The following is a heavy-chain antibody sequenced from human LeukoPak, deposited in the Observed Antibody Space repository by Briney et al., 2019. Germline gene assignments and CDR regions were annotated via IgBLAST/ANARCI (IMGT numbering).Heavy chain of an antibody. Sequence: PTGGSLRLSCAASGFTFSSYGMHWVRQAPGKGPEWVAVISYDGSNKYYADSLKGRFTISRDNSKNTLHLQMNSLRAEDTAVYYCAKEDCSSAVCSFGGYLDYWGQGTLVTVSS. CDR1: GFTFSSYG. V-gene: IGHV3-30*18. CDR2: ISYDGSNK. J-gene: IGHJ4*02. D-gene: IGHD2-2*01. CDR3: AKEDCSSAVCSFGGYLDY.